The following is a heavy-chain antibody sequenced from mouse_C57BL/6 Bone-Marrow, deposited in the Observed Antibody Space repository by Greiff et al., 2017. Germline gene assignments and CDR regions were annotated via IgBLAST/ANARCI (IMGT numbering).Heavy chain of an antibody. CDR2: IDPETGGT. Sequence: VQLQQSGAELVRPGASVTLSCKASGYTFTDYEMHWVKQTPVHGLEWIGAIDPETGGTAYNQKFKGKAILTADKSSSTAYMELRSLTSEDSAVYYCTSKNSSYPWFAYWDQGTLVTVSA. CDR1: GYTFTDYE. CDR3: TSKNSSYPWFAY. J-gene: IGHJ3*01. D-gene: IGHD1-1*01. V-gene: IGHV1-15*01.